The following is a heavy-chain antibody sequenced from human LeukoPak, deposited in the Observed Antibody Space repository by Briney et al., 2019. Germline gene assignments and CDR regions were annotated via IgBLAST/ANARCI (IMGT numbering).Heavy chain of an antibody. J-gene: IGHJ4*02. CDR2: ISTYNGNT. CDR3: ARDYYYDTSGYYY. CDR1: GYTFTSYE. V-gene: IGHV1-18*01. Sequence: ASVKVSCKASGYTFTSYEINWVRQAPGQGLEWMGWISTYNGNTNYAQKLQGRVTMTTDTSTSTAYMELRSLRSDDTAVYYCARDYYYDTSGYYYWGQGTLVTVSS. D-gene: IGHD3-22*01.